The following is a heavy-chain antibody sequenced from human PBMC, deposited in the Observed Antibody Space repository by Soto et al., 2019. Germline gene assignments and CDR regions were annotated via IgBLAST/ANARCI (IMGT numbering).Heavy chain of an antibody. J-gene: IGHJ2*01. V-gene: IGHV4-59*08. Sequence: WSWIRQPPGKGLEWIGYIYYSGSTNYNPSLKSRVTISVDTSKNQFSLKLSSVTAADTAVYYCARFNWYFDLWGRGTLVTVS. CDR3: ARFNWYFDL. CDR2: IYYSGST.